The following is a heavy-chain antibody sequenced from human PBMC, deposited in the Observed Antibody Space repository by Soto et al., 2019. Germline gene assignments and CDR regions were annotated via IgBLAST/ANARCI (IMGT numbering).Heavy chain of an antibody. J-gene: IGHJ5*02. V-gene: IGHV4-59*01. D-gene: IGHD3-22*01. CDR3: ARGYYYDSSGYYYVGP. Sequence: SETLSLTCTVSGGSISSYYWSWIRQPPGKGLEWIGYIYYSGSTNYIPSLKSRVTISVDTSKNQFSLKLSSVTAADTAVYYCARGYYYDSSGYYYVGPWGQGTLVTVSS. CDR2: IYYSGST. CDR1: GGSISSYY.